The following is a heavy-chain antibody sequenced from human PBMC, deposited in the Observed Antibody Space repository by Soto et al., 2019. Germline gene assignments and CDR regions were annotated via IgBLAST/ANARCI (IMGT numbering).Heavy chain of an antibody. CDR3: AKAGLSQPVVVVAATLGSWFDP. J-gene: IGHJ5*02. D-gene: IGHD2-15*01. CDR2: ISYDGSNK. V-gene: IGHV3-30*18. CDR1: GFTFSSYG. Sequence: QVQLVESGGGVVQPGRSLRLSCAASGFTFSSYGMHWVRQAPGKGLEWVAVISYDGSNKYYADSVKGRFTISRDNSKNTLYLQINSLRAEDTAVYYFAKAGLSQPVVVVAATLGSWFDPWGQGTLVTVSS.